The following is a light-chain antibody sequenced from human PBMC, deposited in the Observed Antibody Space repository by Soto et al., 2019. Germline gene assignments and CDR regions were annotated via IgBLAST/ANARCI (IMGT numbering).Light chain of an antibody. V-gene: IGLV2-23*01. CDR3: CSYAGSDVWV. CDR2: EGS. Sequence: QSVRTQPASVSRSPGQSITISCTGSSSDVGNYNLVSWYQHHAGKAPKVIVYEGSKRPSGVSDRFSGSKSGNTASLTISGLRAEDEADYFCCSYAGSDVWVFGGGTKSPS. J-gene: IGLJ3*02. CDR1: SSDVGNYNL.